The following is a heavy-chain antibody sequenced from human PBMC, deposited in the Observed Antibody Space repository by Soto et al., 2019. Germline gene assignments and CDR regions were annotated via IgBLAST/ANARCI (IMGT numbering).Heavy chain of an antibody. D-gene: IGHD6-13*01. J-gene: IGHJ4*02. CDR3: ARLQAAAGDNDLTFDY. V-gene: IGHV5-10-1*01. Sequence: EVQLVQSGAEVKKPGESLRISCKGSGYSFTSYWISWVRQMPGKGLEWMGRIDPSDSYTNYSPSFQGHVTISADKSIXXAYLQSSSLKASDTAMYYCARLQAAAGDNDLTFDYWGQGTLVTVSS. CDR2: IDPSDSYT. CDR1: GYSFTSYW.